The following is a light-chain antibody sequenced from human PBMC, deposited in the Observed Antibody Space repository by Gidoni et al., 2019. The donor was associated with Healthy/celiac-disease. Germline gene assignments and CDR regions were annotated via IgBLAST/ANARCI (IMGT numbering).Light chain of an antibody. Sequence: DIVMTQSPDSLALSLGERATINCKSSQSVLYSSNNNNYLAWYQQKPGQPPKLLIYWASTRESGVPDRFSGSGSGTDFTLTISSLQAEDVAVYYCQQYYSTPGSFGQGTKLEIK. CDR3: QQYYSTPGS. CDR2: WAS. J-gene: IGKJ2*04. V-gene: IGKV4-1*01. CDR1: QSVLYSSNNNNY.